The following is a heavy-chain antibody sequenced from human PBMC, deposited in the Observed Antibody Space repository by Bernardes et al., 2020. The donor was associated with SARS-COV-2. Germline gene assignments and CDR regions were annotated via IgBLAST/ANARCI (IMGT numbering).Heavy chain of an antibody. CDR2: INPNSGGT. D-gene: IGHD3-22*01. CDR3: ATEHYFDSSGYYYPNPFDS. J-gene: IGHJ4*02. Sequence: ASVKVSCKASAYIFTAYYIHWVRQAPGQGLEWMGWINPNSGGTKYAQKFQGWVTMTRDTSTSTAYMELSRLRSDATAVYYCATEHYFDSSGYYYPNPFDSWGQGTLVTVSS. CDR1: AYIFTAYY. V-gene: IGHV1-2*04.